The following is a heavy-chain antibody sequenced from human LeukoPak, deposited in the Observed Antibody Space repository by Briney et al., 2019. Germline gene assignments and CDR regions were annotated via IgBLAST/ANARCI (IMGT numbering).Heavy chain of an antibody. CDR3: VKDLSYESSGHVLEY. J-gene: IGHJ4*02. CDR2: ISWDGTT. Sequence: PGGSLRLSCAASGFTFEDYTMHWVRQAPGKTLEWVSLISWDGTTYYTDSVKGRFTISRDNSKNSLYLHMDTLRSEDTAFYYCVKDLSYESSGHVLEYWGEGILVTVSS. CDR1: GFTFEDYT. D-gene: IGHD3-22*01. V-gene: IGHV3-43*01.